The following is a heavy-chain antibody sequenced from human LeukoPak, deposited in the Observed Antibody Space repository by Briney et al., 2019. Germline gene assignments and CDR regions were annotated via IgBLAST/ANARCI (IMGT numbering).Heavy chain of an antibody. V-gene: IGHV3-23*01. Sequence: GGSLRLSCAASGFTFSSYGMSWVRQAPGKGLEWVTAISGSGGSTYYADSVKGRFTISRDNSKNTLYLQMNSLRAEDTAVYYCAKASRTAAGTDYFDYWGQGTLVTVSS. CDR3: AKASRTAAGTDYFDY. D-gene: IGHD6-13*01. J-gene: IGHJ4*02. CDR2: ISGSGGST. CDR1: GFTFSSYG.